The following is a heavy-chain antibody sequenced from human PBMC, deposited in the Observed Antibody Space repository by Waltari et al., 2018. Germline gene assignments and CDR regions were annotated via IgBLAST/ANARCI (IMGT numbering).Heavy chain of an antibody. CDR2: IHHSGIT. CDR1: GYSISSGFY. Sequence: QVQLQESGPGLVKPSETLSLTCVVSGYSISSGFYWGWIRQPPGKGLEWIASIHHSGITHYNPPLQSRVIISVDTSKNQFSLKLNSVTATDTAVYYCGRLEGQLVEYWGQGTLVTVSS. V-gene: IGHV4-38-2*01. D-gene: IGHD6-6*01. CDR3: GRLEGQLVEY. J-gene: IGHJ4*02.